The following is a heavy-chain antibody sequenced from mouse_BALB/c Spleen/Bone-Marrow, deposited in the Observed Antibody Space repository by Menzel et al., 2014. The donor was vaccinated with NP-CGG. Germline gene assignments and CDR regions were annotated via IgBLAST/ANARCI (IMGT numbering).Heavy chain of an antibody. D-gene: IGHD2-3*01. CDR1: GFNIKDTY. J-gene: IGHJ4*01. CDR3: ARGLLQYYYAMDC. CDR2: IDPANGNT. V-gene: IGHV14-3*02. Sequence: EVQLQQSGAELVKPGASVKLSCTASGFNIKDTYMHWVKQRPEQGLEWIGRIDPANGNTKYDPKFQGKATITADTSSNTAYLQPSSLTSEDTAVYYCARGLLQYYYAMDCWGQGTSVTVSS.